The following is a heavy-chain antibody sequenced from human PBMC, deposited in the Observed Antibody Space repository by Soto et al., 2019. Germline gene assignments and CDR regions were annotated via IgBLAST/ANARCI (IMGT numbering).Heavy chain of an antibody. J-gene: IGHJ5*02. CDR2: INAGNGNT. D-gene: IGHD3-10*01. V-gene: IGHV1-3*01. CDR1: GYTFTSYA. CDR3: ARGLLWFGEFFANWFDP. Sequence: ASVKVSCKASGYTFTSYAMHWVRQAPGQRLEWMGWINAGNGNTKYSQKFQGRVTSTRDTSASTAYMELSSLRSEDTAVYYCARGLLWFGEFFANWFDPWGQGTLVTVSS.